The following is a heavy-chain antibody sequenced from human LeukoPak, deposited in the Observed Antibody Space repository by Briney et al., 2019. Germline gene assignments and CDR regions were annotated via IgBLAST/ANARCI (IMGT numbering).Heavy chain of an antibody. D-gene: IGHD6-19*01. CDR2: INPNSGGT. J-gene: IGHJ4*02. CDR1: GYTLTGYY. V-gene: IGHV1-2*02. Sequence: ASVKVSCKASGYTLTGYYMHWVRQAPGQGLEWMGWINPNSGGTNYAQKFQGRVTMTRDTSISTAYMELSRLRSDDTAVYYCARGGAYSSGWYFDYWGQGTLVTVSS. CDR3: ARGGAYSSGWYFDY.